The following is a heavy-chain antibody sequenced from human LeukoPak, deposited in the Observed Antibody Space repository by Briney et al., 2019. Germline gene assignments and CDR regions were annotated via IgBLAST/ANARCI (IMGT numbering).Heavy chain of an antibody. D-gene: IGHD1-7*01. CDR2: INSDGSST. Sequence: GGSLRLSCAASGFTFSSYWMHWVRQAPGKGLVWVSRINSDGSSTSYADSVRGRFTISRDNAKNTLYLQMNSLRAEDTAVYYCSSLSGRTGTNEPFYYYMDVWGKGTTVTVSS. V-gene: IGHV3-74*01. CDR1: GFTFSSYW. J-gene: IGHJ6*03. CDR3: SSLSGRTGTNEPFYYYMDV.